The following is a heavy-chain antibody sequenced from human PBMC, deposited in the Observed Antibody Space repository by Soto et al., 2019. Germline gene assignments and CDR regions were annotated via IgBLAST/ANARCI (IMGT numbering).Heavy chain of an antibody. CDR3: ARDRSPTAVDGMDYYYGMAV. D-gene: IGHD6-19*01. J-gene: IGHJ6*02. V-gene: IGHV4-59*01. CDR1: HGSISDYY. Sequence: SETLSLTCSVSHGSISDYYWSWIRQPPGKGLQWIGFIHYTGSTHYNPSLTSRVTISLDKSKNQFSLQLRSVTAADTAKYYCARDRSPTAVDGMDYYYGMAVWGPGARVTVSS. CDR2: IHYTGST.